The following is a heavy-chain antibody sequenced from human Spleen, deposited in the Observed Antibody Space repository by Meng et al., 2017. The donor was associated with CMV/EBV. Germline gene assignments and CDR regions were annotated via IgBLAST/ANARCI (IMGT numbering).Heavy chain of an antibody. Sequence: GGSLRLSCAASGFTFSSYWMHWVRQAPGKGLVWVSRINSDGRSTSYADSVKGRFTISRDNAKNTLYLQMNSLRAEDTAVYYCARGDIVDSLKWFDPWGQGTLVTVSS. J-gene: IGHJ5*02. CDR2: INSDGRST. CDR3: ARGDIVDSLKWFDP. CDR1: GFTFSSYW. D-gene: IGHD2-15*01. V-gene: IGHV3-74*01.